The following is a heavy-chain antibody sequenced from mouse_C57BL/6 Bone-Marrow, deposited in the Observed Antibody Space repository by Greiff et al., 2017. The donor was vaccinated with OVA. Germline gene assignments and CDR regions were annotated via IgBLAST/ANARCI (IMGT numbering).Heavy chain of an antibody. Sequence: EVKVVESGGGLVQPKGSLKLSCAASGFSFNTYAMNWVRQAPGKGLEWVARIRSKSNNYATYYADSVKDRFTISRDDSESMLYLQMNNLKTEDTAMYYCVSGRAWFAYWGQGTLVTVSA. J-gene: IGHJ3*01. CDR3: VSGRAWFAY. CDR2: IRSKSNNYAT. CDR1: GFSFNTYA. V-gene: IGHV10-1*01.